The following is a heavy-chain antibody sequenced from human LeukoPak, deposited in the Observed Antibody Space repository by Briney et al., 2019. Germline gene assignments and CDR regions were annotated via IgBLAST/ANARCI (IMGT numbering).Heavy chain of an antibody. CDR2: IYYSGST. CDR3: ARTDIVLMVYAIVHFDL. V-gene: IGHV4-39*01. J-gene: IGHJ2*01. Sequence: SETLSLTCTVSGGSISSGSYYWGWIRQPPGKGLEWIASIYYSGSTYYNPSLKSRVTISVDTSKNQFSLKLNSVTAADTAVCYCARTDIVLMVYAIVHFDLWGRGTLVTVSS. D-gene: IGHD2-8*01. CDR1: GGSISSGSYY.